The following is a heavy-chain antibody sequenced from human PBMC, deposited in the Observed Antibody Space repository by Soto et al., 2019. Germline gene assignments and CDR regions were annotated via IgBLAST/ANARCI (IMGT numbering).Heavy chain of an antibody. CDR2: IWYDGSNK. D-gene: IGHD4-17*01. J-gene: IGHJ4*02. CDR1: GFTFSSYG. V-gene: IGHV3-33*01. Sequence: QVQLVESGGGVVQPGRSLRLSCAASGFTFSSYGMHWVRQAPGKGLEWVAVIWYDGSNKYYADSVKGRFTISRDNSKNTLYLQMNSLRAEDTAVYYCARDGYGDYVYFDYWGQGTLVTVSS. CDR3: ARDGYGDYVYFDY.